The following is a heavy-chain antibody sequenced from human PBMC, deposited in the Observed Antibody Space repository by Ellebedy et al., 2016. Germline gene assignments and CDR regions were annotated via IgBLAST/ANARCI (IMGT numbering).Heavy chain of an antibody. V-gene: IGHV3-74*01. CDR3: ARGRNYAFDI. J-gene: IGHJ3*02. CDR1: GFPFSSYW. CDR2: IKSDEITT. D-gene: IGHD5-24*01. Sequence: GGSLRLSXAASGFPFSSYWMHWVRQAPGKGLVWVALIKSDEITTIYADSVKGRFTISRDNAKSSLFLQMNSLRDDDTAVYYCARGRNYAFDIWGQGTMVTVSS.